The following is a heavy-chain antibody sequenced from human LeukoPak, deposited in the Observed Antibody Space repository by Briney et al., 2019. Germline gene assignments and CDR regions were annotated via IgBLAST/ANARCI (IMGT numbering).Heavy chain of an antibody. J-gene: IGHJ3*02. D-gene: IGHD1-26*01. CDR3: ARLRRIVIATPLAFDI. Sequence: PSETLSPTCAVHGGSYIGSYWSWIRQPPGKGLEWIGEINHSGSTNYNPSLKSRVTISVDTSKNQFSLKLSSVTAADTAVYYCARLRRIVIATPLAFDIWGRGTMVTVSS. CDR2: INHSGST. CDR1: GGSYIGSY. V-gene: IGHV4-34*01.